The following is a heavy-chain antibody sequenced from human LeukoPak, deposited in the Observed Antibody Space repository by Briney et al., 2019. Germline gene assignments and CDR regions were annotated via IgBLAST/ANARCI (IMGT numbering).Heavy chain of an antibody. Sequence: GGSLRLSCAASGFTFSDYWLSWVREAPGKGLEWVANIKEDASETYYVDSVKGRFTISRDNAKNSLYLQMNSLRAEDTAVYYCARERVAVDYWGQGTLVTVSS. CDR3: ARERVAVDY. V-gene: IGHV3-7*01. CDR2: IKEDASET. CDR1: GFTFSDYW. D-gene: IGHD6-19*01. J-gene: IGHJ4*02.